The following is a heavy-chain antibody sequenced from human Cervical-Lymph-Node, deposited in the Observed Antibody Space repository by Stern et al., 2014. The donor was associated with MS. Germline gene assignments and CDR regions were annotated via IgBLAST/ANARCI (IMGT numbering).Heavy chain of an antibody. Sequence: VQLVQSGGEVKKPGASVKVSCKASGYTFTNYGISWVRQAPGQGLEWMGWISAHSGTTKYAQKIQGRVTMTTDTSTDTAYMELRSLTSDDTAGYYCARDQVVVVPAGKGFGPPDVWGQGTTVTVSS. J-gene: IGHJ6*02. CDR2: ISAHSGTT. D-gene: IGHD2-15*01. CDR3: ARDQVVVVPAGKGFGPPDV. CDR1: GYTFTNYG. V-gene: IGHV1-18*01.